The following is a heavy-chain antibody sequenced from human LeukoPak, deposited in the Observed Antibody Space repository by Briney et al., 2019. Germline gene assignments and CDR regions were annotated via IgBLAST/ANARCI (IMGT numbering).Heavy chain of an antibody. D-gene: IGHD1-26*01. V-gene: IGHV1-69*01. J-gene: IGHJ4*02. Sequence: SVNVSCKASGGSFSSNAISWVRQAAGQGLEWMGGIIPIFGTANYAQKFQGRVTITADESTSTAYMELSSLRSEDTAVYYCARSLPRSGSYYLYDYWGQGTLVTVSS. CDR3: ARSLPRSGSYYLYDY. CDR2: IIPIFGTA. CDR1: GGSFSSNA.